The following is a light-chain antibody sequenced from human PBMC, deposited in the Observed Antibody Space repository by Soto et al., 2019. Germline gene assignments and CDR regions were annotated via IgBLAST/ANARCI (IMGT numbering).Light chain of an antibody. CDR1: QSISSW. CDR3: QQYNSYPLT. Sequence: DIQMTQSPSTLSASVGDRVTITCRASQSISSWLAWYQQKPGKAPKLLIYDASSLESGVPSRFSGSGSGTEFTLTISSLQPDDFETYYCQQYNSYPLTLGGGTKVDI. J-gene: IGKJ4*01. V-gene: IGKV1-5*01. CDR2: DAS.